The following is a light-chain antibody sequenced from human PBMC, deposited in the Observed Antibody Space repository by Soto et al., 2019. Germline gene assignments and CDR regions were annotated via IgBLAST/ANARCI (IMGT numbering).Light chain of an antibody. CDR2: EVN. CDR3: SSYAVSDSLV. V-gene: IGLV2-8*01. Sequence: ALTQPPSASGSPGQSVTISCTGTSSDVGGYDYVSWYQQHPGKVPKLMIYEVNKRPSGVPDRFSGSKSGNTASLTVSGLQTEDEADYYCSSYAVSDSLVFGGGTKLTVL. J-gene: IGLJ2*01. CDR1: SSDVGGYDY.